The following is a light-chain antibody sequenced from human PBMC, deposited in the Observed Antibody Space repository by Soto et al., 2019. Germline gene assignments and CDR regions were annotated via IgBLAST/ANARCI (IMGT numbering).Light chain of an antibody. CDR1: SSDVGGYNY. J-gene: IGLJ1*01. CDR2: DVS. CDR3: SSYTSSSTFYV. V-gene: IGLV2-14*01. Sequence: QSVLTQPASVSGSPGQSITISCTGTSSDVGGYNYVSWYQQHPGKAPKLMIYDVSNRPSGVSNRFSGSKSGNTASLTISGLQAEDEADYYCSSYTSSSTFYVFATGTKLTVL.